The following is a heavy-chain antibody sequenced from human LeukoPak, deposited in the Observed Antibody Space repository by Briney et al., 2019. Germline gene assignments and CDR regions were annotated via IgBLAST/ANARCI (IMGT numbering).Heavy chain of an antibody. D-gene: IGHD3/OR15-3a*01. J-gene: IGHJ5*02. CDR1: GGSISSSSYY. Sequence: SETLSLTCSVSGGSISSSSYYWGWIRQPPGKGLEWIGSMYYTGSTYYNPSLKSRVTISGDTSKNQFSLKLSSVTAADTAVYYCARAVGYDFWSGYFWFDPWGQGTLVTVSS. CDR2: MYYTGST. V-gene: IGHV4-39*07. CDR3: ARAVGYDFWSGYFWFDP.